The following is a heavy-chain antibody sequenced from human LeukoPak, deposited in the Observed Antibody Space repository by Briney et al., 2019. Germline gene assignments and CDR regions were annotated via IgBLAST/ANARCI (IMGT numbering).Heavy chain of an antibody. J-gene: IGHJ4*02. D-gene: IGHD3-3*01. V-gene: IGHV1-46*01. Sequence: ASVKVSCKASGYTFSSYYMHWVRQAPGQGLEWMGRINPSGTSTSYAQKFQGRVTVTRDTSTSTLYMELGSLTSGDTALYYCARAHTSAPGTLFDYWGQGTLVTVSS. CDR3: ARAHTSAPGTLFDY. CDR2: INPSGTST. CDR1: GYTFSSYY.